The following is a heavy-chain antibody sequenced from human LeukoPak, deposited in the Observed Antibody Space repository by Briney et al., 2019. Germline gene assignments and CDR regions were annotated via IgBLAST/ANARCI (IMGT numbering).Heavy chain of an antibody. CDR3: ATDESWNDC. CDR1: GFTFSSYS. Sequence: PGGSLRLSCAASGFTFSSYSMNWVRQAPGKGLEWVSSISSSSSYIYYADSVKGRFPISRDNAKNSLFLQMNSLRAEETAVYYCATDESWNDCWGQGTLVTVSS. CDR2: ISSSSSYI. J-gene: IGHJ4*02. D-gene: IGHD1-1*01. V-gene: IGHV3-21*01.